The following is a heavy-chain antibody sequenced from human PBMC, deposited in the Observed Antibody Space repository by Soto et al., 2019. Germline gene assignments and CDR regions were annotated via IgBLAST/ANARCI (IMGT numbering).Heavy chain of an antibody. CDR1: GGSISSSNW. CDR3: VGGLDGRGDSCYGF. D-gene: IGHD2-15*01. CDR2: VYHGGST. V-gene: IGHV4-4*02. J-gene: IGHJ6*02. Sequence: QVQLQESGPGLVKPSGTLSLTCAVSGGSISSSNWWRWVLQPPGKGLKWIGEVYHGGSTNYNPSLMCRVPLSLDKSMHQCSLMLGFVTAADMAVYYCVGGLDGRGDSCYGFWGQGTKVSVSS.